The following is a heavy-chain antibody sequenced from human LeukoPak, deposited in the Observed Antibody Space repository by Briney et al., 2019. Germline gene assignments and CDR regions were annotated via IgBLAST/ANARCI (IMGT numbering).Heavy chain of an antibody. D-gene: IGHD6-6*01. CDR3: ARAYREYSSSSGDY. CDR2: IYSGGST. V-gene: IGHV3-53*01. CDR1: GFTVSSNY. J-gene: IGHJ4*02. Sequence: PGGSLRLSCAASGFTVSSNYMSWVRQAPGKGLEWVSVIYSGGSTYYADSVKGRFTISRDNAKNSLYLQMNSLRAEDTAVYYCARAYREYSSSSGDYWGQGTLVTVSS.